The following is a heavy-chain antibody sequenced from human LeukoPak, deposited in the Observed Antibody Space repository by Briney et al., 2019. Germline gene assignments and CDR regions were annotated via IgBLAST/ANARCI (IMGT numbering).Heavy chain of an antibody. CDR3: ARDRTLDSGYDSDYFDY. CDR2: IYYSGST. D-gene: IGHD5-12*01. V-gene: IGHV4-59*12. CDR1: GGSISSYY. Sequence: PSETLSLTCTVSGGSISSYYWSWIRQPPGKGLEWIGYIYYSGSTNYNPSLKSRVTISVDTSKNQFSLKLSSVTAADTAVYYCARDRTLDSGYDSDYFDYWGQGTLVTVSS. J-gene: IGHJ4*02.